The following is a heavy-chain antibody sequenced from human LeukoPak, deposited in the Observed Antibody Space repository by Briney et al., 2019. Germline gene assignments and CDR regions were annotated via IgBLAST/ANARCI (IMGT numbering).Heavy chain of an antibody. D-gene: IGHD2-2*01. CDR1: GGSISSGSYY. Sequence: PSQTLSLTCTVSGGSISSGSYYWTWIRQPAGKGLEWIGRIYISESANYNSSLESRVTISVDTSKNQFSLKLSSVTAADTAVYYCAGSRERICSATACYVDLQARWGHGTLVTVSS. CDR2: IYISESA. J-gene: IGHJ4*01. CDR3: AGSRERICSATACYVDLQAR. V-gene: IGHV4-61*02.